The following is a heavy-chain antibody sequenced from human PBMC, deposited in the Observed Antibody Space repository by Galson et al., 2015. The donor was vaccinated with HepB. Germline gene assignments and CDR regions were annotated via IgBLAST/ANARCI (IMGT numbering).Heavy chain of an antibody. CDR2: TRNKANSYTT. CDR1: GFTFSDHY. D-gene: IGHD3-3*01. J-gene: IGHJ6*02. V-gene: IGHV3-72*01. Sequence: SLRLSCAASGFTFSDHYMDWVRQAPGKGLEWVGRTRNKANSYTTEYAASVKGRSTISRDDSKNSLYLQMNSLKTEDTAVYYCARDRGGVVKYYYGMDVWGQGTTVTVSS. CDR3: ARDRGGVVKYYYGMDV.